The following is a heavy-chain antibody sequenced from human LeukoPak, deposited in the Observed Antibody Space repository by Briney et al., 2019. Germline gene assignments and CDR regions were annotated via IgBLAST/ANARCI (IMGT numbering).Heavy chain of an antibody. CDR3: AREGYSSSWYASSDY. J-gene: IGHJ4*02. Sequence: ASVKVSCKASGYTFTSYDINWVRQATGQGLEWMGWMNPNSGNTGYAQKFQGRVTVTRNTSISTAYMELSSLRSEDTAVYYCAREGYSSSWYASSDYWGQGTLVTVSS. V-gene: IGHV1-8*01. CDR2: MNPNSGNT. CDR1: GYTFTSYD. D-gene: IGHD6-13*01.